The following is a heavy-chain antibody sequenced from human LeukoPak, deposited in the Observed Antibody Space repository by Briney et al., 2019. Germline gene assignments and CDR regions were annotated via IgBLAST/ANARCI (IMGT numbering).Heavy chain of an antibody. J-gene: IGHJ4*02. CDR3: ASPSSRFLEWLYFDY. D-gene: IGHD3-3*01. Sequence: PGGSLRLSCAASGFTFSSYGMHWVRQAPGKGLEWVAFIRYDGSNKYYADSVKGRFTISRDNSKNTLYLQMNSLRTEDTAVYYCASPSSRFLEWLYFDYWAREPWSPSPQ. CDR1: GFTFSSYG. CDR2: IRYDGSNK. V-gene: IGHV3-30*02.